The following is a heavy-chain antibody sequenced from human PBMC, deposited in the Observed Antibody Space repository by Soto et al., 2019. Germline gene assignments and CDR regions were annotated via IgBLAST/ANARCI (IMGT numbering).Heavy chain of an antibody. CDR2: TYYRSKWYN. D-gene: IGHD3-3*01. Sequence: PSQTLSLTCVISGDSVSSNSAAWNWIRQSPSRGLEWLGRTYYRSKWYNDYAVSVKSRITINPDTSKNQFSLQLNSVTPEDTAVYYFARDLRQWSPPYSYYRDVWGKGTTVTV. CDR3: ARDLRQWSPPYSYYRDV. J-gene: IGHJ6*03. V-gene: IGHV6-1*01. CDR1: GDSVSSNSAA.